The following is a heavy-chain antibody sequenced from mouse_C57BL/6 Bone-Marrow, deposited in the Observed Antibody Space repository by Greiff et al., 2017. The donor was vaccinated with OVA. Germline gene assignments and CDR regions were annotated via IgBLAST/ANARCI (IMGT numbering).Heavy chain of an antibody. Sequence: SGAELVMPGASVKLSCKASGYTFTSYWMHWVKQRPGQGLEWIGEIDPSDSYTNYNQKFKGKSTLTVDKSSSTAYMQLSSLTSEDSAVYYCARSRFSWFAYWGQGTLVTVSA. CDR3: ARSRFSWFAY. CDR2: IDPSDSYT. V-gene: IGHV1-69*01. CDR1: GYTFTSYW. J-gene: IGHJ3*01.